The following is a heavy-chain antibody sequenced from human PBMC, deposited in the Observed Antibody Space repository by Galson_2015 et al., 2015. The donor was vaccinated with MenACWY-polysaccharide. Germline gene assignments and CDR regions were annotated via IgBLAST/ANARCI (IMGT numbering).Heavy chain of an antibody. CDR2: ISATGGST. D-gene: IGHD6-19*01. CDR1: GFSFSSYA. J-gene: IGHJ4*02. Sequence: SLRLSCAASGFSFSSYAMTWVRQAPGKGLEWVSAISATGGSTYYADSVKGRFTISRDNSKNTLYLQMNSLRAEDTAVYFCAKGSISVAGTVSDYWGQGTLVTVSS. V-gene: IGHV3-23*01. CDR3: AKGSISVAGTVSDY.